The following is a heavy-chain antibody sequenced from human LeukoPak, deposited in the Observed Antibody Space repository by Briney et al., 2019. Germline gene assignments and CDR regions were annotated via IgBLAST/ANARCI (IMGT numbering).Heavy chain of an antibody. CDR1: GFTFSSYA. D-gene: IGHD5-18*01. V-gene: IGHV3-23*01. CDR2: ISGSGGST. Sequence: TGGSLRLSCAASGFTFSSYAMSWVRQAPGKGLEWVSAISGSGGSTYYADSVKGRFTISRDNSKNTLYLQMNSLRAEDTAVYYCAKDFSLRGYSSSFDYWGQGTLVTVSS. J-gene: IGHJ4*02. CDR3: AKDFSLRGYSSSFDY.